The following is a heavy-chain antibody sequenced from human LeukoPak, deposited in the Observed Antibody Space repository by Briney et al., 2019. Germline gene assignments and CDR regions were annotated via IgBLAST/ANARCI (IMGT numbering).Heavy chain of an antibody. V-gene: IGHV3-21*01. CDR1: GFTFSSYG. CDR3: AIWGSLDY. D-gene: IGHD7-27*01. CDR2: ISSSSSYI. J-gene: IGHJ4*02. Sequence: PGGSLRLSCAASGFTFSSYGMTWVRQAPGKGLEWVSSISSSSSYIYYADSVKGRFTISRDNAKNSLYLQMNSLRAEDTAVYYCAIWGSLDYWGQGTLVTVSS.